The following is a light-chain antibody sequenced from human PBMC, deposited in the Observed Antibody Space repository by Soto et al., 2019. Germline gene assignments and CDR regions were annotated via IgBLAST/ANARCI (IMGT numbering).Light chain of an antibody. Sequence: DIQMTQSPSSLSASVGDRVSVSCRSTQVIKPWLAWSQQKPGKAPTLLIYAASSLQSGVPSRFSGSGSGTNFTLTISRLQPEDVATYYCKQTNSFPKTFGQGTKVEIK. CDR3: KQTNSFPKT. CDR1: QVIKPW. J-gene: IGKJ1*01. V-gene: IGKV1-12*01. CDR2: AAS.